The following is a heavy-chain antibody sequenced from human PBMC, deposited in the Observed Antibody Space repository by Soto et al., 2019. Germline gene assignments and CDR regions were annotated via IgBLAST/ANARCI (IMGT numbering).Heavy chain of an antibody. D-gene: IGHD4-4*01. CDR1: GFTFSSYP. CDR3: AKKDYTPTHFYKYGMDV. V-gene: IGHV3-23*01. Sequence: SGGSLRLSCVGSGFTFSSYPMNWVRQAPGKGLEWVSVITGSGDATDYADSVKGRFTISRDNSKNTLYLQMNSLRADDTAVYYCAKKDYTPTHFYKYGMDVWGQGTTVTVSS. CDR2: ITGSGDAT. J-gene: IGHJ6*02.